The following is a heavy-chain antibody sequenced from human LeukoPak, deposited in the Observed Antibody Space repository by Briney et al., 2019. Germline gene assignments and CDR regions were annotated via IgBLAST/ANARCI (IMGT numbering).Heavy chain of an antibody. D-gene: IGHD6-19*01. Sequence: ASVKVSCKASGYTFTSSDRNGGPDATGQGLEWMGWMNPNSGNTGYAQKFQGRVTMTRNTSISTAYMELSSLRSEDTAVYYCARGGAYSSGWTDYWGQGTLVTVSS. CDR2: MNPNSGNT. V-gene: IGHV1-8*01. CDR1: GYTFTSSD. CDR3: ARGGAYSSGWTDY. J-gene: IGHJ4*02.